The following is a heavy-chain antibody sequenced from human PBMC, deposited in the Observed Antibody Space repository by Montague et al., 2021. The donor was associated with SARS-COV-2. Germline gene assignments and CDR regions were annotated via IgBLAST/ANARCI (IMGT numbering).Heavy chain of an antibody. CDR2: LHYAGSA. V-gene: IGHV4-39*01. CDR1: GGSFSSGDSY. D-gene: IGHD1-14*01. Sequence: SETLSLTCSVSGGSFSSGDSYWGWLRQAPGKGLEWIGDLHYAGSAYYXXXLRSRVTISADTSKNQFSLKLNSVTAADTAVYYYVATYNGNRYYFDYWGQGTLVTVSS. J-gene: IGHJ4*02. CDR3: VATYNGNRYYFDY.